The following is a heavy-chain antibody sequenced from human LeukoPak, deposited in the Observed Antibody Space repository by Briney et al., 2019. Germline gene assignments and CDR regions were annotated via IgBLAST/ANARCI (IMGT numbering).Heavy chain of an antibody. J-gene: IGHJ4*02. V-gene: IGHV4-34*12. CDR1: GGSFSGYY. Sequence: SETLSLTCAVYGGSFSGYYWSWIRQPPGKGLEWIGEIIHSGSTNYNPSLKSRVTISVDTSKNQFSLKLSSVAAADTAVYYCARQYSGYASWGQGTLVTVSS. CDR2: IIHSGST. D-gene: IGHD5-12*01. CDR3: ARQYSGYAS.